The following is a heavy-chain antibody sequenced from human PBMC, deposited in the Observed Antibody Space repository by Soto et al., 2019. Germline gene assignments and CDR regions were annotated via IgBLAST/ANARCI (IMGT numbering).Heavy chain of an antibody. V-gene: IGHV1-69*01. J-gene: IGHJ4*02. Sequence: QVQLVQSGAEVKKPGSSVKVSGKSSGGTFSSYAITWVRQAPEQGLEWMGGIIPIFGTANYAQKFQGRVTITADESTSTAYMELSSLRSEDTAVYYCAGDSSGYHIFDYWGQGTLVTVSS. CDR3: AGDSSGYHIFDY. CDR1: GGTFSSYA. D-gene: IGHD3-22*01. CDR2: IIPIFGTA.